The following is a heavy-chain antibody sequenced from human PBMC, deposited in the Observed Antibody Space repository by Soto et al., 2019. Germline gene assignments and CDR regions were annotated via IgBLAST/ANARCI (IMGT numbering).Heavy chain of an antibody. CDR1: GFTFNTFG. D-gene: IGHD2-2*01. CDR3: AKSPNFYCSSYHCYKYYFDY. V-gene: IGHV3-30*18. J-gene: IGHJ4*02. CDR2: ISYDGSDK. Sequence: QEQLVESGGGVVLPGRSLRLSCAASGFTFNTFGMHWVRQAPGKGLEWVAVISYDGSDKYYSDSVRGRFTISRDNSMNTLYLQMNRLRTEHTAVYYCAKSPNFYCSSYHCYKYYFDYWCPGTLVTVSS.